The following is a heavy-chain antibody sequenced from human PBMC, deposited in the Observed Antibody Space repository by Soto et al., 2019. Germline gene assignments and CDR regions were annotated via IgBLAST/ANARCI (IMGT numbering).Heavy chain of an antibody. J-gene: IGHJ5*02. Sequence: QITLKESGPTLVKPTQTLTLTCTFSGFSLSTSGVGVAWIRQPPGKALEWLALIYWDDDKRYSPSLKSRLTXXKDTSKNQVVLTMPKMDPVDTATYYCAHGTEKFDPWGQGTLVTVYS. CDR3: AHGTEKFDP. CDR2: IYWDDDK. V-gene: IGHV2-5*02. CDR1: GFSLSTSGVG.